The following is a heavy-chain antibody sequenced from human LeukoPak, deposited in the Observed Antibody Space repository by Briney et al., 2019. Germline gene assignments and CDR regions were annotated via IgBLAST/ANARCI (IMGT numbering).Heavy chain of an antibody. CDR3: ARDGDYYDSSGYYPDY. V-gene: IGHV3-21*01. J-gene: IGHJ4*02. D-gene: IGHD3-22*01. CDR2: ISSSSSYI. CDR1: GFTFSSYS. Sequence: GGSLRLSCAASGFTFSSYSMNWVRQAPGKGLEWVSSISSSSSYIYYADSVKGRFTISRDNAKNSLYLQMNSLRAEDTAVYYCARDGDYYDSSGYYPDYWGQGILVTVSS.